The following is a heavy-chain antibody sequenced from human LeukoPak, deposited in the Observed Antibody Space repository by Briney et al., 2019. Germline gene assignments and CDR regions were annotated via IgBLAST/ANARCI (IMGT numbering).Heavy chain of an antibody. D-gene: IGHD3-22*01. CDR2: ISSSSSTR. J-gene: IGHJ4*02. CDR3: ARDSSGYFLSFDY. Sequence: GGPLRLSCAASGFTFSSYNMNWVRQAPGKGLEWVSYISSSSSTRYYADSVKGRFTISRDNAKNSLYLQMNSLRDGDTAVYYCARDSSGYFLSFDYWGQGTLVTVSS. V-gene: IGHV3-48*02. CDR1: GFTFSSYN.